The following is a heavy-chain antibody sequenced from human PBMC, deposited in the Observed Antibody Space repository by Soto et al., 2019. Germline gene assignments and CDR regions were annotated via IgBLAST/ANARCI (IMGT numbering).Heavy chain of an antibody. J-gene: IGHJ6*03. V-gene: IGHV5-51*01. CDR3: ARNTAAGTFYYYYYMDV. Sequence: ISCKGSGYSFTSYWIGWVRQMPGKGLEWMGITYPGDSDTRYSPSFQGQVTISADKSISTAYLQWSSLKASDTAMYYCARNTAAGTFYYYYYMDVWGKGTTVTAP. CDR2: TYPGDSDT. CDR1: GYSFTSYW. D-gene: IGHD6-13*01.